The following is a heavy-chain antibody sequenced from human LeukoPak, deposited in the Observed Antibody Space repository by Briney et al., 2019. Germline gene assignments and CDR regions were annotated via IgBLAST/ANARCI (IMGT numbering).Heavy chain of an antibody. CDR1: RFTFSSYS. CDR2: IKQDGSEK. CDR3: ARWLELMRNFDW. J-gene: IGHJ4*02. V-gene: IGHV3-7*01. D-gene: IGHD5-24*01. Sequence: GGSLRLSCAASRFTFSSYSMNWVRQAPGKGLEWVANIKQDGSEKDYVDALKGRFTISRDNAKNSLYLQMNSLRAEDTAVYYCARWLELMRNFDWWGQGTLVTVSS.